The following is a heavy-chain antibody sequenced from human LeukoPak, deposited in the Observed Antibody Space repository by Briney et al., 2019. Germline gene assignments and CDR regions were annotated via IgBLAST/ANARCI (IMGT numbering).Heavy chain of an antibody. Sequence: ASVKVSCKTSGYIFTTYAIAWVRQAPGQGLEWMGWISVSNSNTNYAQNFLDRVTITTDESTSTAYMELSSLRSEDTAVYYCARGVVATRAFDIWGQGTMVTVSS. CDR1: GYIFTTYA. CDR3: ARGVVATRAFDI. V-gene: IGHV1-18*01. D-gene: IGHD5-12*01. CDR2: ISVSNSNT. J-gene: IGHJ3*02.